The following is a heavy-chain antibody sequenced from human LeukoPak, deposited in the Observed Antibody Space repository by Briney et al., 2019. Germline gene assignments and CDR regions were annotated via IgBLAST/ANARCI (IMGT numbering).Heavy chain of an antibody. V-gene: IGHV1-46*01. CDR1: GYTFTSYY. CDR3: AEMGGGYQLQFDY. Sequence: ASVKVSCKVSGYTFTSYYMHWVRQAPGQGLKWMGIINPSGGSTSYAQKFQGRVTMTRDTSTSTVYMELSSLRSEDTAVYYCAEMGGGYQLQFDYWGQGTLVTVSS. D-gene: IGHD3-22*01. CDR2: INPSGGST. J-gene: IGHJ4*02.